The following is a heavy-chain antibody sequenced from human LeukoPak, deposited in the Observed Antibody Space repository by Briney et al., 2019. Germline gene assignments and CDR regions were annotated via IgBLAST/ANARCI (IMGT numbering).Heavy chain of an antibody. CDR3: ARFSLAVGAIDY. V-gene: IGHV4-59*08. D-gene: IGHD6-19*01. Sequence: SETLSLTCTVSGGSISSYYWSWIRQPPGKGLEWIGYIYYSGSTNYNPSLKSRVTISVDTSKNQFSLKLSSVTAADTAVYYCARFSLAVGAIDYWGQGTLVTVSS. CDR1: GGSISSYY. CDR2: IYYSGST. J-gene: IGHJ4*02.